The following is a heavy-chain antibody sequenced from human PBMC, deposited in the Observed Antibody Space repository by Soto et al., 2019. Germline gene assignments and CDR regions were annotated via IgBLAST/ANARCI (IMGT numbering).Heavy chain of an antibody. Sequence: SETLSLTCTVSGGSISSSSYYWGWIRQPPGKGLEWIGSIYYSGNTYYNPSLKSRITINPDTSKNQFSLQLNSVTPEDTAAYYCARGAYTYGRPFDYWGQRTLVTVSS. J-gene: IGHJ4*02. CDR1: GGSISSSSYY. V-gene: IGHV4-39*01. CDR3: ARGAYTYGRPFDY. D-gene: IGHD5-18*01. CDR2: IYYSGNT.